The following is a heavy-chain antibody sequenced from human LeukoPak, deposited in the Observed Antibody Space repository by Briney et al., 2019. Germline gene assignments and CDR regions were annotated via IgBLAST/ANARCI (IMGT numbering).Heavy chain of an antibody. CDR3: AKNRAGHYADY. Sequence: ASVKVSCKASGYTFTDYYVHLVRQAPGQGLEWMGRISPNSGGTNYAQKFRGRLTVTRDTSISTAYMELSSLRSDDTAVYYCAKNRAGHYADYWGQGTLVTVSS. CDR1: GYTFTDYY. J-gene: IGHJ4*02. D-gene: IGHD4-17*01. CDR2: ISPNSGGT. V-gene: IGHV1-2*06.